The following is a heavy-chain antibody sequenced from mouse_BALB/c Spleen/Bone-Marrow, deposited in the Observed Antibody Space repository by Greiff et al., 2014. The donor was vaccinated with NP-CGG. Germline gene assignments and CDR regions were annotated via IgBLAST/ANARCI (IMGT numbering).Heavy chain of an antibody. V-gene: IGHV14-3*02. Sequence: EVQLQQSGAELVKPGASVKLSCTASGFNIKDTYMHWVKQRPEQGLEWIGRIDPANGYSIYDPKFQGKATITADTTSNTTLLQLSSLTSEDTAVDYCALMTTATFSYWYFDVWGAGTTVTVSS. CDR3: ALMTTATFSYWYFDV. J-gene: IGHJ1*01. CDR1: GFNIKDTY. D-gene: IGHD1-2*01. CDR2: IDPANGYS.